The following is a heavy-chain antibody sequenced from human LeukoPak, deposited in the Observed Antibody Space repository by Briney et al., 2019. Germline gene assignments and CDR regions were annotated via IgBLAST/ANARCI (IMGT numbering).Heavy chain of an antibody. CDR1: GDSTRSYY. J-gene: IGHJ6*03. D-gene: IGHD3-9*01. CDR3: ARGPGHTYYDILTGYYGNYYYYMDV. Sequence: SQTLSLSCTVSGDSTRSYYWSWIWQPPREGLEWIGRIYTSGSTNYNPSLKSRVTMSVDTSKNQSSLKLSSVTAADTAVYYCARGPGHTYYDILTGYYGNYYYYMDVWGKGTTVTISS. V-gene: IGHV4-4*07. CDR2: IYTSGST.